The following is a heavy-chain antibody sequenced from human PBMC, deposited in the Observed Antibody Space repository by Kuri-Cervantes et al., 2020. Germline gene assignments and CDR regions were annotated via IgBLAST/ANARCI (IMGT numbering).Heavy chain of an antibody. CDR1: GFTFSDYY. D-gene: IGHD1-26*01. J-gene: IGHJ4*02. Sequence: GESLKISCAASGFTFSDYYMSWIRQAPGKGLEWVSYISSSVSTIYYADSVTGRLTISRDNAKNSLYLQMNSLRAEDTAVYYCAKGHSGYVAYWGQGTLVTVSS. V-gene: IGHV3-11*04. CDR3: AKGHSGYVAY. CDR2: ISSSVSTI.